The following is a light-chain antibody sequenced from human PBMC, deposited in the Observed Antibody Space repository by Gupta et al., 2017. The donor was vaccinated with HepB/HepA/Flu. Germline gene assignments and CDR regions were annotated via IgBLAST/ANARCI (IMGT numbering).Light chain of an antibody. CDR1: QSISFS. V-gene: IGKV1-39*01. Sequence: DIQMTQSPSSLSASVGDRVTITCRASQSISFSLNWYQQKPGKAPKLLIYAASSLQSGVPSRFSGSGSETDFTLTISSLQPEDFATYYCQQSDSTPWTFGQGTKVEIK. J-gene: IGKJ1*01. CDR3: QQSDSTPWT. CDR2: AAS.